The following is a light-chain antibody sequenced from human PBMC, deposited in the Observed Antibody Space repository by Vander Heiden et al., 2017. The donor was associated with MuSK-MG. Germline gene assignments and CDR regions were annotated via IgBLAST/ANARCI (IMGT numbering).Light chain of an antibody. J-gene: IGLJ3*02. V-gene: IGLV6-57*01. CDR3: QSYDSSNHGV. CDR2: EDN. Sequence: ESPGKTVTISCTRSSGSIASNYVQWYQQRPGSSPTTVIYEDNQRPSGVPDRFSGSIDSSSNSASLTISGLKTEDEADYYCQSYDSSNHGVFGGGTKLTVL. CDR1: SGSIASNY.